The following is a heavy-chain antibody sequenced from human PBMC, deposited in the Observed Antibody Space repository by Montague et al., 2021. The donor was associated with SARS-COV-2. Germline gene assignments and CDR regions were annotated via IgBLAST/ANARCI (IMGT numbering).Heavy chain of an antibody. V-gene: IGHV3-23*03. J-gene: IGHJ4*02. CDR1: GFTFDTFA. D-gene: IGHD3-9*01. CDR2: SCSGGCDT. CDR3: AKADDYFDSGIDH. Sequence: SLRLFCSASGFTFDTFAMNWVRQAPGKGLEWVAVSCSGGCDTYYAESVKGRFIISRDNSRKTLYLQMKSLRAEDTAVYYCAKADDYFDSGIDHWGQGTLVTVSS.